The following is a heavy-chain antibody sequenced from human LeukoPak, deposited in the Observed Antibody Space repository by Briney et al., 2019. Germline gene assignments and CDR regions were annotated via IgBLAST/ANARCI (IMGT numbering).Heavy chain of an antibody. V-gene: IGHV1-18*01. J-gene: IGHJ4*02. D-gene: IGHD6-19*01. CDR1: GYTFTNYG. CDR2: ISAYNGYT. CDR3: ARAHSSGWYNDY. Sequence: ASVKVSCKASGYTFTNYGISWVRQAPGQGLEWMGWISAYNGYTDYAQKLQFRVTMTTDTSTSTAYMELSSLRSEDTAVYYCARAHSSGWYNDYWGQGTLVTVSS.